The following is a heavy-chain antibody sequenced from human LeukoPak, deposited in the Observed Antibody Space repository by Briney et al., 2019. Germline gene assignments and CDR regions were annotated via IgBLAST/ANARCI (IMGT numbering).Heavy chain of an antibody. CDR2: INPSGGST. CDR3: ARGAVPAAKDRNWFDP. V-gene: IGHV1-46*01. J-gene: IGHJ5*02. CDR1: GYTFTSYY. D-gene: IGHD2-2*01. Sequence: GASVKVSCKASGYTFTSYYMHWVRQAPGQGLEWMGIINPSGGSTSYAQKFQGRVTMTRDTSTSTVYMELSSLRSEDTAVYYCARGAVPAAKDRNWFDPWGQGTLVTVSS.